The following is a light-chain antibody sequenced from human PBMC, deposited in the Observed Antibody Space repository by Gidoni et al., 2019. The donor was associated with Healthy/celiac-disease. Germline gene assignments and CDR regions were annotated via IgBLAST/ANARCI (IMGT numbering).Light chain of an antibody. J-gene: IGKJ5*01. CDR2: TSS. CDR3: QQSSRTPIT. V-gene: IGKV1-39*01. Sequence: DIQMTQSPSSLSAFVGDRVAITCRASENIDNYLNWYQQKPGKAPNLLIHTSSNLQSGVPSGFSGGGSGTDFTLTITGLQPEDFATYYCQQSSRTPITFGQGTRL. CDR1: ENIDNY.